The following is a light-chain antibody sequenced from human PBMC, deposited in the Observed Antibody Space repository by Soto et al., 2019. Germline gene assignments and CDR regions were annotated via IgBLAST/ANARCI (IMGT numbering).Light chain of an antibody. V-gene: IGLV2-14*01. CDR1: SSDVGGYNY. J-gene: IGLJ1*01. Sequence: SALTQPASVSGSPGQSITISCTGTSSDVGGYNYVSWYQQHPGKAPKLMIYEVSNRPSGVSNRFSGSKSGNTASLTISGLPAEEDPHYSSTSYTSTSTLRYVFGTGTKVTVL. CDR2: EVS. CDR3: TSYTSTSTLRYV.